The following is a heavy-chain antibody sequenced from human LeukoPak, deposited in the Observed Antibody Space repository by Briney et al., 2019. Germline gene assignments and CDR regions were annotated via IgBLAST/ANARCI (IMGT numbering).Heavy chain of an antibody. CDR3: ARDGPFYDILTGLYYFDY. D-gene: IGHD3-9*01. CDR2: IIPILGIA. V-gene: IGHV1-69*04. Sequence: SVKVSCKASGGTFSTYAISWVRQAPGQGLEWMGRIIPILGIANDAQKFQGRVTFTADKSTSTAYMEVSSLRSEDTAVYYCARDGPFYDILTGLYYFDYWGQGTLVTVSS. J-gene: IGHJ4*02. CDR1: GGTFSTYA.